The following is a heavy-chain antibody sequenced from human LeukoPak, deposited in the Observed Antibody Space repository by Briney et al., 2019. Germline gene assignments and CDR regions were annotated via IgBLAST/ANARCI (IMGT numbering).Heavy chain of an antibody. J-gene: IGHJ4*02. Sequence: GASVKVSCKASGYTFTSYYMHWVRQAPGQGLEWMGIINPSGGSTSYAQKFQGRVTMTRDTSTSTVYMERSSLRSEDTAVYYCARDPSRRIFGVVMNFDYWGQGTLVTVSS. CDR3: ARDPSRRIFGVVMNFDY. V-gene: IGHV1-46*01. CDR2: INPSGGST. CDR1: GYTFTSYY. D-gene: IGHD3-3*01.